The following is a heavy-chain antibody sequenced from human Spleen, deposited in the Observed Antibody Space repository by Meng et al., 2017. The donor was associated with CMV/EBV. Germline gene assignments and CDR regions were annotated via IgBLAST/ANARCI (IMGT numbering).Heavy chain of an antibody. CDR2: MDSGGSST. V-gene: IGHV3-23*03. Sequence: AASGFTFSGYGRSWVRQAPGKGLEWVSVMDSGGSSTFYADSVQGRFTISRDESKNTLYLQMNSLRAEDTALYYCAKCSSTSCRYFDYWGQGTLVTVSS. J-gene: IGHJ4*02. CDR1: GFTFSGYG. D-gene: IGHD2-2*01. CDR3: AKCSSTSCRYFDY.